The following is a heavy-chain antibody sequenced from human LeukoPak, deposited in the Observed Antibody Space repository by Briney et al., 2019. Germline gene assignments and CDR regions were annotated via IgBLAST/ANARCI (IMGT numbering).Heavy chain of an antibody. CDR1: GFTFSSYG. CDR3: AKVGPGIVAAGTHFGAFDI. CDR2: IWYDGSNK. J-gene: IGHJ3*02. Sequence: GGSLRLSCAASGFTFSSYGMHWVRQAPGKGLEWVAVIWYDGSNKYYADSVKGRFTISRDNSKNTLYLQMNSLRAEDTAVYYCAKVGPGIVAAGTHFGAFDIWGQGTMVTVSS. D-gene: IGHD6-13*01. V-gene: IGHV3-33*06.